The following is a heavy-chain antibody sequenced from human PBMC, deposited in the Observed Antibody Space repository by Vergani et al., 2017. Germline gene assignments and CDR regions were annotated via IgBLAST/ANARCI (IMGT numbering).Heavy chain of an antibody. J-gene: IGHJ6*02. V-gene: IGHV3-30-3*01. D-gene: IGHD2-21*02. CDR3: ASDYCGGDCYSTYYYYYGMDV. Sequence: QVQLVESGGGVVQPGRSLRLSCAASGFTFSSYAMHWVRQAPGKGLEWVAVISYDGSNKYYADSVKGRFTISRDNSKNTLYLQMNSLRAEDTAVYYCASDYCGGDCYSTYYYYYGMDVWGQGTTVTVSS. CDR2: ISYDGSNK. CDR1: GFTFSSYA.